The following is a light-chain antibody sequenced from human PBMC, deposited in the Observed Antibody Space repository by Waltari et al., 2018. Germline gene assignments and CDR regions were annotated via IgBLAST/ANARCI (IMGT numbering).Light chain of an antibody. J-gene: IGKJ4*01. Sequence: EIVMTQSPATLSVSPWERATLSCRASQTLTSNLAWYQQKPGQAPRLLIYGASIRATGIPARFSGSGSGTQFTLTISSLQSEDFVVYYCQQHDNLPLTFGGGTKVEIK. CDR3: QQHDNLPLT. CDR2: GAS. V-gene: IGKV3-15*01. CDR1: QTLTSN.